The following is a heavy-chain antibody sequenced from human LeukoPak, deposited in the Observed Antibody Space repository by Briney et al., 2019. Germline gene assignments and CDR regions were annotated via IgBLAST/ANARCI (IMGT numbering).Heavy chain of an antibody. CDR1: GGSFSGYY. V-gene: IGHV4-34*01. D-gene: IGHD4-23*01. J-gene: IGHJ4*02. Sequence: SETLSLTCAVYGGSFSGYYWSWIRQPPGKGLEWIGEINHSGSTNYNPSLKSRVTISVDTSKNQFSLKLSSVTAADTAVYYCGRPYGGTIDYWGQGTLVTVSS. CDR3: GRPYGGTIDY. CDR2: INHSGST.